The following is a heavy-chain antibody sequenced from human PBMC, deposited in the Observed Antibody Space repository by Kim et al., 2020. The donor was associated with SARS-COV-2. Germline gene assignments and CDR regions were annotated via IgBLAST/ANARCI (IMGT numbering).Heavy chain of an antibody. Sequence: SETLSLTCTVSGGSISSYYWSWIWQPPGKGLEWIGYIYYGGSTNYNPSLKSRGTISVDTSKNQFSLQLSSVIAADTAVYYCARAVGAANYFDYWGQGTLVTVSS. CDR2: IYYGGST. V-gene: IGHV4-59*01. CDR1: GGSISSYY. CDR3: ARAVGAANYFDY. D-gene: IGHD1-26*01. J-gene: IGHJ4*02.